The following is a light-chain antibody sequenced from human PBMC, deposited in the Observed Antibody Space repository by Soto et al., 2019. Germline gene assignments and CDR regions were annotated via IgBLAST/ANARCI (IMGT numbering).Light chain of an antibody. J-gene: IGKJ2*01. CDR1: QSVSNN. Sequence: EIVMTHSPATLSVSPGERATLSCRASQSVSNNLAWNQQKPGQAPRLLLNGASTGATAIPARFSGSGSGTEFTLTISSLQSEDFAVYFCQQYDNWPYTFGQGTKVDIK. V-gene: IGKV3-15*01. CDR2: GAS. CDR3: QQYDNWPYT.